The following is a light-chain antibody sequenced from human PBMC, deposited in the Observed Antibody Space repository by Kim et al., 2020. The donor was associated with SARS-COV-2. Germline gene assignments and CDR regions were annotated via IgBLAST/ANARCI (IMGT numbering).Light chain of an antibody. CDR1: QSVSDSN. Sequence: SPGGRATLSCRASQSVSDSNLAWYQQKPGRAPRLLIYGASTRATGIPDRFGGSGSGTEFTLTISRLEPEDFAMYYCQQYGYSPWTFGQGTKVDIK. CDR3: QQYGYSPWT. V-gene: IGKV3-20*01. J-gene: IGKJ1*01. CDR2: GAS.